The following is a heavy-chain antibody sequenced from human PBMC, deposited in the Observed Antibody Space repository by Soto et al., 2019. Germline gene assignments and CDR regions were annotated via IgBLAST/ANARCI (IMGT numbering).Heavy chain of an antibody. J-gene: IGHJ5*02. CDR3: ARHPSDFWFDP. V-gene: IGHV4-39*01. CDR2: IYYSGST. CDR1: GGSISSSSYF. Sequence: SETLSLTCSVSGGSISSSSYFWGWIRQPPGRGLEWIGSIYYSGSTYYNPSLKSRVTVSVDTSKNQFSLKLSSVTAADTAVYYCARHPSDFWFDPWGQGTLVTVSS. D-gene: IGHD2-21*02.